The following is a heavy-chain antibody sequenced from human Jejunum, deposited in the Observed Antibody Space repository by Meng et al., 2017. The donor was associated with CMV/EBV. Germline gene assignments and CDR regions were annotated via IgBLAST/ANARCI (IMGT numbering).Heavy chain of an antibody. CDR2: IYSGGTTP. CDR1: TFTFSTYG. Sequence: ASTFTFSTYGMSWVRQAPGKGLEWVSVIYSGGTTPHYADSVKGRFTISRDNSKDTLYLQMNSLRHEDTAVYYCVRLNTLTPFDYWGQGTLVTVSS. CDR3: VRLNTLTPFDY. J-gene: IGHJ4*02. V-gene: IGHV3-23*03. D-gene: IGHD3-9*01.